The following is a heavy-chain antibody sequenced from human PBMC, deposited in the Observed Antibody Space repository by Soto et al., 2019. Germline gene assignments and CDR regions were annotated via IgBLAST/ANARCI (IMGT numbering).Heavy chain of an antibody. Sequence: QAPGQGLEWMGIINPSGGSTRYAQKFQGRVTMTRDTSTSTVYMELSSLRSEDTAVYYCAREDSGSYVVDYWGQGTLVTVSS. V-gene: IGHV1-46*01. D-gene: IGHD1-26*01. J-gene: IGHJ4*02. CDR2: INPSGGST. CDR3: AREDSGSYVVDY.